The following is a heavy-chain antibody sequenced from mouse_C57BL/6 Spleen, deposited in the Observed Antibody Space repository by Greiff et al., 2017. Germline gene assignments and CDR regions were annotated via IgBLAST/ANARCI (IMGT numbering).Heavy chain of an antibody. CDR1: GYTFTSYW. J-gene: IGHJ2*01. Sequence: QVQLQQPGAELVKPGASVKLSCKASGYTFTSYWMHWVKQRPGQGLDWIGMIHPNSGSTNYNEKFKSKATMTVDKSSSTSYMQLSSLTSEDSAVYYCARCYTPYSFDYWGQGTTLTVSS. V-gene: IGHV1-64*01. CDR2: IHPNSGST. D-gene: IGHD5-1-1*01. CDR3: ARCYTPYSFDY.